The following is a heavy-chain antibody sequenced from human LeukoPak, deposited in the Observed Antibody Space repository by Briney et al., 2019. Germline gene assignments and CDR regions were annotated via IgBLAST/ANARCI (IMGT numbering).Heavy chain of an antibody. CDR1: GYTFTGYY. CDR3: ARGRRYCSGGSCYSGWFDS. Sequence: GASVKVSCKASGYTFTGYYIHWVRQATGQGLEWMGWMNPTSGNTGCAQKFQGRVTITRNTSITTAYMELSSLRSEDTAVYYCARGRRYCSGGSCYSGWFDSWGQGTLVTVSS. J-gene: IGHJ5*01. D-gene: IGHD2-15*01. V-gene: IGHV1-8*03. CDR2: MNPTSGNT.